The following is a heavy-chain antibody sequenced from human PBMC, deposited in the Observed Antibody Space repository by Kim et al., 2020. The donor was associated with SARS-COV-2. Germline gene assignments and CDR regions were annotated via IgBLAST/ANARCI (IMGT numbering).Heavy chain of an antibody. CDR2: T. J-gene: IGHJ4*02. V-gene: IGHV4-39*01. D-gene: IGHD2-21*01. Sequence: TSSNPALTSRVTIPGDTSRNRFSLKLGSVTAADTAVYYCARPRGDGVIRDWGQGTLVTVSS. CDR3: ARPRGDGVIRD.